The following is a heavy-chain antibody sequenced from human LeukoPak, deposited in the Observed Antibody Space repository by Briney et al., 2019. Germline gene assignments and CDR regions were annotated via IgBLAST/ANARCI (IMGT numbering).Heavy chain of an antibody. J-gene: IGHJ4*02. CDR1: GYTFTSYY. V-gene: IGHV1-46*01. CDR3: ARGGGLWIQLWFFDY. D-gene: IGHD5-18*01. CDR2: INPSGGST. Sequence: ASVKVSCKASGYTFTSYYMHWLRQAPGQGLEWMGIINPSGGSTSYAQKFQGRVTMTRDTSTSTVYMELSSLRSEDTAVYYCARGGGLWIQLWFFDYWGQGTLVTVSS.